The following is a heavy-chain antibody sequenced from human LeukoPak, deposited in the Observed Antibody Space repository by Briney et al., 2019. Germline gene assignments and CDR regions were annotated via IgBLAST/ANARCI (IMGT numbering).Heavy chain of an antibody. D-gene: IGHD3-22*01. V-gene: IGHV3-30*18. CDR2: ISYDGSSQ. CDR3: TKSNTIDYYDGSGFYFDF. CDR1: GFTFSSYG. Sequence: GRSLRLSCAASGFTFSSYGMHWVRQAPGKGLEWVAVISYDGSSQYYADSVKGRFTISRDSSKSTLHLQLSSLRSEDTAVYYCTKSNTIDYYDGSGFYFDFWGQGTLVTVSS. J-gene: IGHJ4*02.